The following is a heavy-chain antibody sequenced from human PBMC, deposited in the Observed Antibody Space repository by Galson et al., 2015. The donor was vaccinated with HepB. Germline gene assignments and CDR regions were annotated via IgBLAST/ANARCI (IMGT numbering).Heavy chain of an antibody. CDR1: GYTFTGYY. V-gene: IGHV1-69*13. J-gene: IGHJ6*03. Sequence: SVKVSCKASGYTFTGYYIHWVRQAPGQGLEWMGGIIPIFGTANYAQKFQGRVTITADESTSTAYMELSSLRSEDTAVYYCARGVRQSTVVVPAAIGESYYYYMDVWGKGTTVTVSS. CDR2: IIPIFGTA. D-gene: IGHD2-2*01. CDR3: ARGVRQSTVVVPAAIGESYYYYMDV.